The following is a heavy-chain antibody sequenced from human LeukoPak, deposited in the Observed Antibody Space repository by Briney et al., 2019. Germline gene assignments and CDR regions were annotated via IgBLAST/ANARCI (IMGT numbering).Heavy chain of an antibody. V-gene: IGHV4-30-2*01. CDR2: IYHSGST. CDR1: GGSISSGGYS. Sequence: SETLSLTCAVSGGSISSGGYSWSWIRQPPGKGLEWIGYIYHSGSTYYNPSLKSRVTISVDTSKNQFSLKLSSVTAADTAVYYCARDHCSSTSCPYYFDYWGQGTLVTVSS. CDR3: ARDHCSSTSCPYYFDY. J-gene: IGHJ4*02. D-gene: IGHD2-2*01.